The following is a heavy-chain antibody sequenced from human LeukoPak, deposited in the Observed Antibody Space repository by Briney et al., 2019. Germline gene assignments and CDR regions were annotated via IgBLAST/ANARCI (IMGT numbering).Heavy chain of an antibody. V-gene: IGHV1-2*02. CDR2: INPSSGGT. Sequence: ASVKLSCKASGYTFTGYYMHWVRQAPGQGLEWMGWINPSSGGTNYAQKFQGRVTMTRDTSISTAYMDLSGLRSDATAVYYCARGGDIVVVPAALSWFDTWGRGTLVTVSS. D-gene: IGHD2-2*01. CDR3: ARGGDIVVVPAALSWFDT. J-gene: IGHJ5*02. CDR1: GYTFTGYY.